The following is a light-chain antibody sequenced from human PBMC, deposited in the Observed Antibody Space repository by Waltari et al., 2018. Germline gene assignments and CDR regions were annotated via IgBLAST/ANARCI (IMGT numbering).Light chain of an antibody. Sequence: EIVMTQSPVTLSVSPGERATLSCRASQHHYTALAWSQQKPGQPPRLLIHSASTGATGSPARFSGSGSGTEFSLTISSMQSEDFAVYYCQQYNHWPLTFGGGTKV. CDR1: QHHYTA. CDR3: QQYNHWPLT. V-gene: IGKV3D-15*01. CDR2: SAS. J-gene: IGKJ4*01.